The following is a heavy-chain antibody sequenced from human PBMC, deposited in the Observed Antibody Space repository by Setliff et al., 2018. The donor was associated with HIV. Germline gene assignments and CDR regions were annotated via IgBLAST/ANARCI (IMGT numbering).Heavy chain of an antibody. D-gene: IGHD5-18*01. V-gene: IGHV4-34*01. CDR2: INHSGST. CDR3: ARGGYSYGFGRHRAYFQY. Sequence: SETLSLTCAVYGGSFSGYYWSWIRQPPGKGLEWIGEINHSGSTNYNPSLKSRVTMSVDTSKNQFSLKLSSVTAAGAAVFYCARGGYSYGFGRHRAYFQYWGQGTQVTVSS. CDR1: GGSFSGYY. J-gene: IGHJ1*01.